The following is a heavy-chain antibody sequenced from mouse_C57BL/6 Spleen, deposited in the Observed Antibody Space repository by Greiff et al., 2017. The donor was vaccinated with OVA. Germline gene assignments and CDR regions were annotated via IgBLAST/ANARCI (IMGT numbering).Heavy chain of an antibody. V-gene: IGHV1-80*01. J-gene: IGHJ4*01. D-gene: IGHD2-4*01. CDR3: ARRDYDYDRAMDY. CDR2: IYPGDGDT. Sequence: QVQLQQSGAELVKPGASVKISCKASGYAFSSYWMNWVKQRPGKGLEWIGQIYPGDGDTNYNGKFKGKATLTADKSSSTAYMQLSSLTSEDSAVYFCARRDYDYDRAMDYWGQGTSVTVSS. CDR1: GYAFSSYW.